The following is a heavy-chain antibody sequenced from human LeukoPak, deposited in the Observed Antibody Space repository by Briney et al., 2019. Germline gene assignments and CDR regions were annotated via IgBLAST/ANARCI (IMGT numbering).Heavy chain of an antibody. CDR2: IYTSGST. CDR1: GGSISSYY. D-gene: IGHD5-24*01. CDR3: ASGRGSDGYNYSDDY. V-gene: IGHV4-4*07. Sequence: PSETLSLTCTVSGGSISSYYWSWIRQPAGKGLEWIGRIYTSGSTNYNPSLKSRVTMSVDTSKNQFSLKLSSVTAADTAVYYCASGRGSDGYNYSDDYWGQGTLVTVSS. J-gene: IGHJ4*02.